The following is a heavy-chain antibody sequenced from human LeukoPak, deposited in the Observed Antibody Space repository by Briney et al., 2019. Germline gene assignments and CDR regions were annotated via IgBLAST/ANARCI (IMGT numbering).Heavy chain of an antibody. CDR3: AADPGPYYYESGSYINWFDP. Sequence: GASVKVSCKASGYTFTGYYTHWVRQAPGQGLEWMGWINTNIGGTKYAQKFQGRVTMTRATSISTAYMELSRLRSDDTAGYYCAADPGPYYYESGSYINWFDPWGQGNLVTVSS. V-gene: IGHV1-2*02. CDR2: INTNIGGT. CDR1: GYTFTGYY. J-gene: IGHJ5*02. D-gene: IGHD3-10*01.